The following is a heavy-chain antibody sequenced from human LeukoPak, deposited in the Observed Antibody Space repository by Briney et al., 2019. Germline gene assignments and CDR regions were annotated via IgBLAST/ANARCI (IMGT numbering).Heavy chain of an antibody. Sequence: PSQTLSLTCAVSGGSISSGGYSWSWIRQPPGKGLEWIGYIYHSGSTYYNPSLKSRVTISVDRSKNQFSLKLSSVTAADTAVYYCARSGLGIPWSWFDPWGQGTLVTVSS. D-gene: IGHD3-16*01. J-gene: IGHJ5*02. CDR2: IYHSGST. V-gene: IGHV4-30-2*01. CDR3: ARSGLGIPWSWFDP. CDR1: GGSISSGGYS.